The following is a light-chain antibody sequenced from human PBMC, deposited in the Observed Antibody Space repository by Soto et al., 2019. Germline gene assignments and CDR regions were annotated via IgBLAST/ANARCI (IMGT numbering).Light chain of an antibody. Sequence: QSALTQPASVSGSPGQSITISCTGTSSDVGGYKYVSWYQQHPGKAPKLMTYDVSNRPSGVSNRFSGSKSGNTASLTISGLQAEDEADYYCSSYTSNSTLVFGGGTKLTVL. CDR1: SSDVGGYKY. V-gene: IGLV2-14*01. J-gene: IGLJ2*01. CDR2: DVS. CDR3: SSYTSNSTLV.